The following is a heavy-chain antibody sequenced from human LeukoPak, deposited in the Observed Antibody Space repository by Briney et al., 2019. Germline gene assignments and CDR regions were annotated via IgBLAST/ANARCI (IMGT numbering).Heavy chain of an antibody. Sequence: ASVKVSCKASGGTFSSYAISWVRQAPGQGLEWMGRIIPILGIANYAQKFQGRVTITADKSTSTAYMELSSLRSEDTAVYYCARDFSPGYSSSWPFDYWGQGTLVTVSS. CDR2: IIPILGIA. V-gene: IGHV1-69*04. J-gene: IGHJ4*02. D-gene: IGHD6-13*01. CDR3: ARDFSPGYSSSWPFDY. CDR1: GGTFSSYA.